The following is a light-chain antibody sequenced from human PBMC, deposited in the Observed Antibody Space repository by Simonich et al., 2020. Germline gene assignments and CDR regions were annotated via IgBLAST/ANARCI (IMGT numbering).Light chain of an antibody. V-gene: IGLV2-14*01. J-gene: IGLJ2*01. CDR1: SSDVGGYNY. CDR2: DVS. CDR3: SSYTSSSTLV. Sequence: QSALTQPASVSGSPGQSITISCTGTSSDVGGYNYVSWYQQHPGKAPKLMIYDVSKRPSGVSNRFSGSKSCNPASLTISGLQAEDEADYYCSSYTSSSTLVFGGGTKLTVL.